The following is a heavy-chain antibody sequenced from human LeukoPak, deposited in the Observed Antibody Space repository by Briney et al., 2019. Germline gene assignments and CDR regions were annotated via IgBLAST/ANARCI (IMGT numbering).Heavy chain of an antibody. CDR2: ISYSGSA. D-gene: IGHD3-10*01. V-gene: IGHV4-59*01. CDR1: GGSISSYY. Sequence: SETLSLTCTVSGGSISSYYWSWIRQPPGKGLEWIGYISYSGSANYIPSLKSRVTISVDPSRSQSSLKLSSVTAADTAVYFCARAPFYGSNSRGSFDPWGQGTLVTVSS. CDR3: ARAPFYGSNSRGSFDP. J-gene: IGHJ5*02.